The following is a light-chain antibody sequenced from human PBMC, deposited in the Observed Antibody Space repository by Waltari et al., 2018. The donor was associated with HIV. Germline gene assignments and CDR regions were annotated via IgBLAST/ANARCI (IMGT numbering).Light chain of an antibody. CDR2: RNN. J-gene: IGLJ2*01. V-gene: IGLV1-47*01. CDR3: ATWDDSLSGVV. CDR1: SSNIGSNY. Sequence: QSVLTQPPSASGTPGQRVPISCSGSSSNIGSNYVYWYQQVPGAAPKLLIYRNNRRPSGVPDRFSGSKSGTSASLSIDGLRSEDEADYYCATWDDSLSGVVFGGGTKLTVL.